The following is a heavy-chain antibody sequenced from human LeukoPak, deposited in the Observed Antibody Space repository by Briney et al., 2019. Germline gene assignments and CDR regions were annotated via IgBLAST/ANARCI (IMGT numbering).Heavy chain of an antibody. D-gene: IGHD2-15*01. CDR3: ARTPTLYCSGGSCYHFDY. Sequence: QPGGSLRLSCAASGFTFSSYGMHWVRQAPGKGLEWVAVISYDGSNKYYADSVKGRFTISRDNSKNTLYLQMNSLRAEDTAVYYCARTPTLYCSGGSCYHFDYWGQGTLVTVSS. V-gene: IGHV3-30*03. CDR1: GFTFSSYG. J-gene: IGHJ4*02. CDR2: ISYDGSNK.